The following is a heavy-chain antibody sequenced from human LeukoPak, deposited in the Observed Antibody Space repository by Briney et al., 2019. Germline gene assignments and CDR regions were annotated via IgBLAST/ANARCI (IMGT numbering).Heavy chain of an antibody. CDR1: GFTFSSYS. V-gene: IGHV3-21*01. J-gene: IGHJ4*02. CDR2: ISSSSSYI. CDR3: ARDKGVPNDIVVVVAAPDY. D-gene: IGHD2-15*01. Sequence: GGSLRLSCAASGFTFSSYSMSWVRQAPGKGLEWVSSISSSSSYIYYADSVKGRFTISRDNAKNSLYLQMNSLRAEDTAVYYCARDKGVPNDIVVVVAAPDYWGQGTLVTVSS.